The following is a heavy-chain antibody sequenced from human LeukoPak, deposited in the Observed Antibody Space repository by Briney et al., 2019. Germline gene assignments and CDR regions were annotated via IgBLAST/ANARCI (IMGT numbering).Heavy chain of an antibody. J-gene: IGHJ4*02. CDR3: AKDKGGGNWYPTIDY. D-gene: IGHD6-13*01. Sequence: GGSLRLFCAASGFTFSGYYMNWVRQAPGKGLEWVSSISGSSSDIYYADSMKVRVTITRNNAKKSLYLEMNSLTVEDMALYYCAKDKGGGNWYPTIDYWGQGNLVNVSS. CDR2: ISGSSSDI. V-gene: IGHV3-21*04. CDR1: GFTFSGYY.